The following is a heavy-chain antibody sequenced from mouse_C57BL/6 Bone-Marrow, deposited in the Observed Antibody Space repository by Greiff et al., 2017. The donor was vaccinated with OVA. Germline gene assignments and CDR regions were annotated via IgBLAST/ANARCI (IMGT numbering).Heavy chain of an antibody. J-gene: IGHJ4*01. CDR2: ISNGGGST. V-gene: IGHV5-12*01. CDR1: GFTFSDYY. CDR3: ARHSLIYPFYAMDY. D-gene: IGHD2-1*01. Sequence: EVHLVESGGGLVQPGGSLKLSCAASGFTFSDYYMYWVRQTPEKRLEWVAYISNGGGSTYYPDTVKGRFTISRDNAKNTLYLQMSRLKSEDTAMYYCARHSLIYPFYAMDYWGQGTSVTVSS.